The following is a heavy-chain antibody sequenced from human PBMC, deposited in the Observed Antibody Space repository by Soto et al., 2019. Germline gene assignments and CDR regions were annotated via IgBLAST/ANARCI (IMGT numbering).Heavy chain of an antibody. CDR3: TSGAWSGYYFGY. V-gene: IGHV4-59*01. CDR2: INSSGRT. J-gene: IGHJ4*02. Sequence: AESLTLTCTVSGFSIRDYFWTWIRQPPGKGLEWIGYINSSGRTYYNPSLKSRVSISGDKSKNHFSLQLRSVTAEDTAVYYCTSGAWSGYYFGYWGQGTLVTVSS. CDR1: GFSIRDYF. D-gene: IGHD3-3*01.